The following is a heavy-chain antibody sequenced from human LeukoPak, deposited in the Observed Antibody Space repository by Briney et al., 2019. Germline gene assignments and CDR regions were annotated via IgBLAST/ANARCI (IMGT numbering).Heavy chain of an antibody. CDR1: GFTFSSYG. CDR3: AKSHRTVANLNDAFDT. J-gene: IGHJ3*02. D-gene: IGHD5-12*01. CDR2: IRYDGTNK. Sequence: TGGSLRLSCAASGFTFSSYGMNWVRQAPGKGLEWVAFIRYDGTNKYYGDSVKGRFTISRDNSKNTLCLQMNSLSAEDTAGYYWAKSHRTVANLNDAFDTWAKGQRSPSLQ. V-gene: IGHV3-30*02.